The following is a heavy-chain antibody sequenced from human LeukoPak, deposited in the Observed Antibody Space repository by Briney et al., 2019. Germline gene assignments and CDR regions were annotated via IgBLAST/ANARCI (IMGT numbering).Heavy chain of an antibody. CDR1: GYTFTSYY. J-gene: IGHJ3*02. D-gene: IGHD2-2*01. Sequence: GASVKVSCKASGYTFTSYYMHWVRQAPGQGLEWMGIINPSGGSTSYAQKFQGRVTMTRDTSTSTVYMELSSLRSEDTAVYYCARVLMTHQLLHHDAFDIWGQGTMVTVSS. V-gene: IGHV1-46*01. CDR3: ARVLMTHQLLHHDAFDI. CDR2: INPSGGST.